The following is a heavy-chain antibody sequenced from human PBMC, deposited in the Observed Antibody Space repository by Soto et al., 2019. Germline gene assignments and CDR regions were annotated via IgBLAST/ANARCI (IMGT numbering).Heavy chain of an antibody. D-gene: IGHD2-2*01. CDR2: INHSGST. CDR1: GGSFSGYY. CDR3: ARAPFIEVVPAASPYGMDV. V-gene: IGHV4-34*01. J-gene: IGHJ6*02. Sequence: LSLTCAVYGGSFSGYYWSWIRQPPGKGLEWIGEINHSGSTNYNPSLKSRVTISVDTSKNQFSLKLSSVTAADTAVYYCARAPFIEVVPAASPYGMDVWGQGTTVTVSS.